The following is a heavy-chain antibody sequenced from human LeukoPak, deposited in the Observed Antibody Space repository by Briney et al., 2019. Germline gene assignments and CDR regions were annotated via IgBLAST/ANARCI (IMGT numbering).Heavy chain of an antibody. V-gene: IGHV1-2*02. CDR2: INPNSGGT. Sequence: GASAKVSCKASGYTFTGYYMHWVRQAPGQGLEWMGWINPNSGGTNYAQKFQGRVTMTRDTSISTAYMELSRLRSDDTAVYYCARDGASSGYYPRYFDYWGQGTLVTVSS. CDR3: ARDGASSGYYPRYFDY. CDR1: GYTFTGYY. J-gene: IGHJ4*02. D-gene: IGHD3-22*01.